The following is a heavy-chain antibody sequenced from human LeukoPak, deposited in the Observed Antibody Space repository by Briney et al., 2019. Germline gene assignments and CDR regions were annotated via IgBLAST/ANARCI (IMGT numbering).Heavy chain of an antibody. CDR3: PRERNVDTAMVSEFDY. J-gene: IGHJ4*02. Sequence: ASVKVSCKASGYTFTGYYMHWVRQAPGQGLEWMGRINPNSGGTNYAQKFQGRVTMTRDTSISTAYMELSRLRSADTAVYYWPRERNVDTAMVSEFDYWGQGTLVTVSS. CDR1: GYTFTGYY. CDR2: INPNSGGT. V-gene: IGHV1-2*06. D-gene: IGHD5-18*01.